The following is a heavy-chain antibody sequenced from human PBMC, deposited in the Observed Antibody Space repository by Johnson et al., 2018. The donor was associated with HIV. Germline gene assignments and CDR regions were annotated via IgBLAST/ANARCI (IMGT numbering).Heavy chain of an antibody. D-gene: IGHD3/OR15-3a*01. V-gene: IGHV3-30*03. J-gene: IGHJ3*01. Sequence: QVQLVESGGGVVQPGRSLRLSCAASGFTFSSYGIHWVRQAPGKGLEWVSSISYDGSNKYYADSVKGRFTISRDNSKNTLYLQMNSLRVEDTAVYYCARDFYHNCWTGYSRNDAFDFWGQGTMVTVSS. CDR3: ARDFYHNCWTGYSRNDAFDF. CDR1: GFTFSSYG. CDR2: ISYDGSNK.